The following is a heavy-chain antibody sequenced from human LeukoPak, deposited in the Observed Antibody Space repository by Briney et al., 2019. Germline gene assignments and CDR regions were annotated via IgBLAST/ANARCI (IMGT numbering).Heavy chain of an antibody. CDR1: GYTFTGYY. CDR2: INPNSGGT. V-gene: IGHV1-2*02. J-gene: IGHJ3*02. D-gene: IGHD7-27*01. Sequence: ASVKASCKASGYTFTGYYMHWVRQAPGQGLEWMGWINPNSGGTNYAQKFQGRVTMTRDTSISTAYMELSRLRSDDTAVYYCAREGLGIDAFDIWGQGTMVTVSS. CDR3: AREGLGIDAFDI.